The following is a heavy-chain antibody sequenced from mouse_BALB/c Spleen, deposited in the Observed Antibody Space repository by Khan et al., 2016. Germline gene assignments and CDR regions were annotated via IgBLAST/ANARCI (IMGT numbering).Heavy chain of an antibody. D-gene: IGHD2-14*01. CDR1: GYSITSDYA. Sequence: EVQLVESGPGLVKPSQSLSLTCTVTGYSITSDYAWNWIRQFPGNKLEWMGYISYSGSTNYNPSLKSRISITRDTSKNQFFLQLNSVTTEDTATYYCARRYYRYDDALDYWGQGTSVTVSS. V-gene: IGHV3-2*02. CDR2: ISYSGST. J-gene: IGHJ4*01. CDR3: ARRYYRYDDALDY.